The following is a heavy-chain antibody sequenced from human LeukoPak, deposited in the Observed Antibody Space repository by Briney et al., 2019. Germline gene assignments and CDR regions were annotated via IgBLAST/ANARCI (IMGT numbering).Heavy chain of an antibody. J-gene: IGHJ3*02. D-gene: IGHD5-18*01. Sequence: SVKVSCKASGGTFSSYAISWVRQAPGHGLEWRGRIIPIFGTANYAQKFQGRVTITTDESTSTAYMELSSLRSEDTAVYYCARFRYSYASPMAGYDAFDIWGQGTMVTVSS. V-gene: IGHV1-69*05. CDR3: ARFRYSYASPMAGYDAFDI. CDR1: GGTFSSYA. CDR2: IIPIFGTA.